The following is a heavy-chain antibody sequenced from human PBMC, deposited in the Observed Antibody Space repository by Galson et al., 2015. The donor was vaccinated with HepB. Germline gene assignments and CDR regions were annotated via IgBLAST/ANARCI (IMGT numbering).Heavy chain of an antibody. Sequence: LRLSCAASGFTFSSYWMSWVRQAPGKGLEWVANIKQDGSEKYYVDSVKGRFTISRDNAKNSLYLQMNSLRAEDTAVYYCARGSSNYYYYYMDVWGKGTTVTVSS. CDR2: IKQDGSEK. CDR1: GFTFSSYW. J-gene: IGHJ6*03. V-gene: IGHV3-7*03. CDR3: ARGSSNYYYYYMDV. D-gene: IGHD4-11*01.